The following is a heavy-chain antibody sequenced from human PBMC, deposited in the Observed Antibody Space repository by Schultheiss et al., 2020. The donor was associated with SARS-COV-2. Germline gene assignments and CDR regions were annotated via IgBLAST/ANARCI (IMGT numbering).Heavy chain of an antibody. CDR2: ISGGGDST. Sequence: GGSLRLSCATSGFSFSTYSMYWVRQAPGKGLEWVSVISGGGDSTYYADSVKGRFTISRDNSKNTLYLQMNSLRAEDTAVYYCARGDSLGWFDPWGQGTLVTVSS. CDR1: GFSFSTYS. J-gene: IGHJ5*02. CDR3: ARGDSLGWFDP. D-gene: IGHD3-22*01. V-gene: IGHV3-NL1*01.